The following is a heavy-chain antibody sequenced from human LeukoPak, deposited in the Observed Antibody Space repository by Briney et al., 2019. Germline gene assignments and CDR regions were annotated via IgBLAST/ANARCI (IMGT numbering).Heavy chain of an antibody. Sequence: GGSLRLSCVASGFTFSSYWMSWVRQTPGKGLEWVANIKQDGSEKYYVDSVKGRFTISRDNAKNSLYLQMNGLRDEDTAVYYCARDRIVVPAAIYFDYWGQGNLVTVSP. CDR2: IKQDGSEK. V-gene: IGHV3-7*01. CDR3: ARDRIVVPAAIYFDY. CDR1: GFTFSSYW. D-gene: IGHD2-2*02. J-gene: IGHJ4*02.